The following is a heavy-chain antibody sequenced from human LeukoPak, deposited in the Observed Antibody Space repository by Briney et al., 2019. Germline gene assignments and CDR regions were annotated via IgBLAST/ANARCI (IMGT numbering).Heavy chain of an antibody. V-gene: IGHV3-23*01. CDR3: AKDLGYLASSEHYSPFDS. CDR2: ISVSGGST. CDR1: GFTFSTYA. D-gene: IGHD3-22*01. J-gene: IGHJ4*02. Sequence: GGSLRLSCAAYGFTFSTYAMSWVRQPPGKGLEWVSAISVSGGSTFYADSVRSRFTISRDNYKNTLYLQMNSLRAEDTAVYHCAKDLGYLASSEHYSPFDSWGQGTLVTVSS.